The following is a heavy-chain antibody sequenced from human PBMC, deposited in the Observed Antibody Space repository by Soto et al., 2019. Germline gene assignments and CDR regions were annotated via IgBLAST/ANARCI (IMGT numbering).Heavy chain of an antibody. CDR3: TTARGTYGAEYFQH. CDR1: GFTFTNAW. V-gene: IGHV3-15*01. CDR2: IKSKTDGGTT. Sequence: EVQLVESGGGLVKPGGSLRLSCAASGFTFTNAWMSWVRQAPGKGLEWVGRIKSKTDGGTTDYAAPVKGRFTISRDDSKNTLSLQMNSLKTEDTAVYYCTTARGTYGAEYFQHWGQGTLVTVSS. J-gene: IGHJ1*01. D-gene: IGHD4-17*01.